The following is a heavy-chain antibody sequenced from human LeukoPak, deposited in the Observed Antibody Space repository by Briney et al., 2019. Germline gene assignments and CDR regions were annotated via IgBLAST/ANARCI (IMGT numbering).Heavy chain of an antibody. CDR1: GFTFSSYW. J-gene: IGHJ4*02. V-gene: IGHV3-7*03. CDR2: IKQDGSEK. D-gene: IGHD6-19*01. CDR3: AGDSSIAVAGPLDY. Sequence: GGSLRLSCAASGFTFSSYWMSWVRQAPGKGLEWVANIKQDGSEKYYVHSVKGRFTISRDNAKNPLYLQMNSLRAEDTAVYYCAGDSSIAVAGPLDYWGQGTLVTVSS.